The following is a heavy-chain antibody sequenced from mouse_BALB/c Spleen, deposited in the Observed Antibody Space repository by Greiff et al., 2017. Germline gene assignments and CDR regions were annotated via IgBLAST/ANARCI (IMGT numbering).Heavy chain of an antibody. J-gene: IGHJ3*01. CDR1: GFTFSSFG. D-gene: IGHD4-1*01. Sequence: EVQGVESGGGLVQPGGSRKLSCAASGFTFSSFGMHWVRQAPEKGLEWVAYISSGSSTIYYADTVKGRFTISRDNPKNTLFLQMTSLRSEDTAMYYCARAGTGFAYWGQGTLVTVSA. CDR2: ISSGSSTI. CDR3: ARAGTGFAY. V-gene: IGHV5-17*02.